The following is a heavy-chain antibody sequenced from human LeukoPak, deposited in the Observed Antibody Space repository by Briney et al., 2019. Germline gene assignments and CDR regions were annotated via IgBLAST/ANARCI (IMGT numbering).Heavy chain of an antibody. CDR2: IKSKTDGGTT. D-gene: IGHD7-27*01. Sequence: GGSLRLSCAASGFTFSNAWMNWARQAPGKGLEWVGRIKSKTDGGTTDYVAPVKGRFTISRDDSKNTLYLQVNSLNTEDTAVYYCTTGNWGSFSYWGQGTLVTVSS. V-gene: IGHV3-15*01. CDR1: GFTFSNAW. CDR3: TTGNWGSFSY. J-gene: IGHJ4*02.